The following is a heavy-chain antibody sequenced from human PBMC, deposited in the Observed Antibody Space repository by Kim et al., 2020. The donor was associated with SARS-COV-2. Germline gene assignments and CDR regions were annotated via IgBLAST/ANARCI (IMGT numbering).Heavy chain of an antibody. V-gene: IGHV3-21*01. CDR2: ISSGSIYI. Sequence: GGSLRLSCAASGFTFSSYNMNWVRQAPGKGLEWVSYISSGSIYIYYADSVKGRFTISRDNAKNSLYLQMNSLRAEDTAIYYCARISVGAITGRDYWGQGTLVTVSS. CDR1: GFTFSSYN. CDR3: ARISVGAITGRDY. J-gene: IGHJ4*02. D-gene: IGHD1-26*01.